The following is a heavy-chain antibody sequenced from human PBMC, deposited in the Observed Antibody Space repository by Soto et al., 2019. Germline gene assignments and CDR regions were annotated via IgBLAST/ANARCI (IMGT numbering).Heavy chain of an antibody. CDR3: ARGPD. Sequence: QVQLVESGGGVVQPGRSLRLSCAASGFTFSSYAMHWVRQVPGKGLEWVAVISYDGSNKYYADSVKGRFTISRDNSKNTLYLQMNSLRAEDTAVYYCARGPDWGQGTLVTVSS. V-gene: IGHV3-30-3*01. J-gene: IGHJ4*02. CDR1: GFTFSSYA. CDR2: ISYDGSNK.